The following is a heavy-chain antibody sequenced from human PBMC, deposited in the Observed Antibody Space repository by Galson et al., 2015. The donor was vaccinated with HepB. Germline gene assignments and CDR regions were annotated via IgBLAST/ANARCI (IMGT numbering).Heavy chain of an antibody. CDR1: GFTFSDYY. J-gene: IGHJ3*02. V-gene: IGHV3-11*05. CDR3: ARGFAALDAFDI. CDR2: ISSSSSYT. D-gene: IGHD3-16*01. Sequence: SLRLSCAASGFTFSDYYMSWVRQAPGKGLEWVSYISSSSSYTYYADSVKGRFTISRDNSKNTLYLQMNSLRAEDTAVYYCARGFAALDAFDIWGQGTMVTVSS.